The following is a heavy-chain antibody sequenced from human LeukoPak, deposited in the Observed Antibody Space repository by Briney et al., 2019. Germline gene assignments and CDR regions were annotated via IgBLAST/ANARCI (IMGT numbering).Heavy chain of an antibody. CDR1: GGSMSRYY. J-gene: IGHJ4*02. D-gene: IGHD3-3*01. Sequence: SETLSLTCTVSGGSMSRYYWSWIRQPPGKGLEWIGYMYYSGSTKYNPSLKSRVTISLDTSKNHFSLKLSSVTAADTAVYYCARGLVTHVGLWNYWGQGSLVTVSS. CDR2: MYYSGST. CDR3: ARGLVTHVGLWNY. V-gene: IGHV4-59*12.